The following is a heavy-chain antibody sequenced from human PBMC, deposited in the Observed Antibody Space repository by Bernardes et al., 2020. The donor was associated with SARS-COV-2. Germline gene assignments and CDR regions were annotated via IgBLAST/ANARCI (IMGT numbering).Heavy chain of an antibody. Sequence: GGSLRLSCVASGFAFSDFGMAWVRQAPGKGLEWVSTINTYGEYPHYADSVKRRFTISRDNSKTMLYLQINSLRAEDTAVYYCANDAGVDVFFDYWGQGTLVTVSS. J-gene: IGHJ4*02. CDR2: INTYGEYP. CDR1: GFAFSDFG. V-gene: IGHV3-23*01. CDR3: ANDAGVDVFFDY. D-gene: IGHD7-27*01.